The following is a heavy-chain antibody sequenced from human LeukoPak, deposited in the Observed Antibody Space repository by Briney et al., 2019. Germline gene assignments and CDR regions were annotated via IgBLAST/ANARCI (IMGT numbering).Heavy chain of an antibody. D-gene: IGHD6-19*01. CDR1: GFSFTDYA. J-gene: IGHJ4*01. Sequence: GGSLRLSCAASGFSFTDYAMSWARQPPGKGLEWVPAVSGHGDTTDYVDSVKGRFTISRDNSRNTVHLQIDSLRIEDTGVYYCARGSTAAAPGWVYWGHGTLVTVPS. CDR2: VSGHGDTT. CDR3: ARGSTAAAPGWVY. V-gene: IGHV3-23*01.